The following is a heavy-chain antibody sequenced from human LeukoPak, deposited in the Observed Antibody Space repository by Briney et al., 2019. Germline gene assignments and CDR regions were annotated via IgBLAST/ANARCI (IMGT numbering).Heavy chain of an antibody. Sequence: SETLSLTCTVPGGPISSYYWSWIRQPPGKGLEWIGYIYYSGSTNYNPSLKSRVTISVDTSKNQFSLKLSSVTAPDTVLFYCARHPGGYDYVCLWYFDLWGRGTLLTVSS. J-gene: IGHJ2*01. D-gene: IGHD5-12*01. CDR3: ARHPGGYDYVCLWYFDL. CDR2: IYYSGST. CDR1: GGPISSYY. V-gene: IGHV4-59*08.